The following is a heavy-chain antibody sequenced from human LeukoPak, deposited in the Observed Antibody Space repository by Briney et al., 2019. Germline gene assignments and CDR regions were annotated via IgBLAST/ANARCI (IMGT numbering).Heavy chain of an antibody. CDR1: GFTFDDYA. CDR3: ARVKYDSSPLSDY. D-gene: IGHD3-22*01. V-gene: IGHV3-9*01. J-gene: IGHJ4*02. CDR2: ISWNSGSI. Sequence: PGGSLRLSCAASGFTFDDYAMHWVRQAPGKGLEWVSGISWNSGSIGYADSVKGRFTISRDNAKNSLYLQMNSLRAEDTAVYYCARVKYDSSPLSDYWGQGTLVTVSS.